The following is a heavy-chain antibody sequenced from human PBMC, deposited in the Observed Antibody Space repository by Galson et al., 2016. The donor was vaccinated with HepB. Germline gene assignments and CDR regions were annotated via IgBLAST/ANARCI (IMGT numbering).Heavy chain of an antibody. CDR3: AREVGYSYVVTINWFDP. Sequence: SLRLSCAASGFTFSSYGMHWVRQAPGKGLEWVAVIWYDGSNKSYADSVEGRFTISRDNSKNTVYLQMNSLRAEDTAVYYCAREVGYSYVVTINWFDPWGQGTLVTVSS. J-gene: IGHJ5*02. CDR2: IWYDGSNK. D-gene: IGHD5-18*01. CDR1: GFTFSSYG. V-gene: IGHV3-33*01.